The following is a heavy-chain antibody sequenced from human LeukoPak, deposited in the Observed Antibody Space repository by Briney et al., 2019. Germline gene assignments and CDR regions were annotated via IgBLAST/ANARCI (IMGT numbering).Heavy chain of an antibody. CDR2: IYPDDSDT. V-gene: IGHV5-51*01. CDR3: ARLGGYGKNWFDP. D-gene: IGHD5-12*01. Sequence: GESLKISCKGSGFNFTTSWIGWVRQMPGKGLEWMGIIYPDDSDTRYSLSLQGQVTISADKSISTAYLQWSSLKASDTAMYYCARLGGYGKNWFDPWGQGTLVTVSS. J-gene: IGHJ5*02. CDR1: GFNFTTSW.